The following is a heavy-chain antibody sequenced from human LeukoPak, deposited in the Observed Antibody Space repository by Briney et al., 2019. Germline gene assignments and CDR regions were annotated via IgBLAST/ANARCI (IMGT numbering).Heavy chain of an antibody. CDR1: GASISTGGYY. V-gene: IGHV4-39*02. D-gene: IGHD2-2*01. CDR3: AREEEDIVVVPAAHDAFDI. CDR2: IYYSGST. Sequence: SQTLSLTCTFSGASISTGGYYWGWIRQPPGKGLEWIGSIYYSGSTYYNPSLKSRVTISVDTSKNQFSLKLSSVTAADTAVYYCAREEEDIVVVPAAHDAFDIWGQGTMVTVSS. J-gene: IGHJ3*02.